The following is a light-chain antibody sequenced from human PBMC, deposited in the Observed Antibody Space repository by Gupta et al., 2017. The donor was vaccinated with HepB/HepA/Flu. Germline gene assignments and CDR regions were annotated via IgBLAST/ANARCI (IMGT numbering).Light chain of an antibody. J-gene: IGKJ2*01. CDR3: MQDKQFRI. V-gene: IGKV2-24*01. CDR1: QRLVHSDGNTY. CDR2: KIS. Sequence: DVLMTQTPLSSPVTLGQPASIPCRSSQRLVHSDGNTYLSWLHQRPGQPPRLLIYKISNRFSGVADRFSGSGAGRDCTRNSSRVEAEDGGIYYCMQDKQFRIFGQGTKLEIK.